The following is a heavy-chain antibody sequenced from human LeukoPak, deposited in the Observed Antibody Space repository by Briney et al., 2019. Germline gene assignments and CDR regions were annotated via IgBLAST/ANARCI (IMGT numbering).Heavy chain of an antibody. CDR2: INSDGSST. CDR1: GFTFSSYW. V-gene: IGHV3-74*01. CDR3: AVLSQYSGSYYPLDY. D-gene: IGHD1-26*01. Sequence: PGGSLRLSCAASGFTFSSYWMHWVRQAPGKGLVWVSRINSDGSSTSYADSVKGRFTISRDNAKNTLYLQMNSLRAEDTAVYYCAVLSQYSGSYYPLDYWGQGTLVTVSS. J-gene: IGHJ4*02.